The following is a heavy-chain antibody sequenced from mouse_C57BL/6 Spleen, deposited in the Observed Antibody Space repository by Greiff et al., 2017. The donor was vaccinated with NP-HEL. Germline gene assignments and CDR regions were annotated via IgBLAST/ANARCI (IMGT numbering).Heavy chain of an antibody. J-gene: IGHJ1*03. CDR1: GYTFTDYY. V-gene: IGHV1-26*01. CDR3: ARRGLQEDWYFDV. CDR2: INPNNGGT. Sequence: VQLQQSGPELVKPGASVKISCKASGYTFTDYYMNWVKQSHGKSLEWIGDINPNNGGTSYNQKFKGKATLTVDKSSSTAYMELRSLTSEDSAVYYCARRGLQEDWYFDVWGTGTTVTVSS. D-gene: IGHD3-3*01.